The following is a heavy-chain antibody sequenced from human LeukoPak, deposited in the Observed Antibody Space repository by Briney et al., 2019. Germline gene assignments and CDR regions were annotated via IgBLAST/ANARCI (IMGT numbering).Heavy chain of an antibody. V-gene: IGHV1-69*06. J-gene: IGHJ5*02. D-gene: IGHD3-22*01. Sequence: SVKVSCKASGGTFSSYAISWVRQAPGQGLEWMGGIIPIFGTANYAQKFQGRVTITADKSASTAYMELSSLRSEDTAVYYCARKVPNDSSGYYYRGQFDPWRQGTLVTVSS. CDR2: IIPIFGTA. CDR1: GGTFSSYA. CDR3: ARKVPNDSSGYYYRGQFDP.